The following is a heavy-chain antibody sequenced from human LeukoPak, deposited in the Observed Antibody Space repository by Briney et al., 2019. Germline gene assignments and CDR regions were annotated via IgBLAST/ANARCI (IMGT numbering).Heavy chain of an antibody. V-gene: IGHV4-34*01. D-gene: IGHD6-13*01. CDR2: INYSGST. Sequence: SETLSLTCAVYGGSFSGYYWSWIPQPPGKGLEWIGEINYSGSTNYNPSLKSRVTISVDTSKNQFSLKLSSVSAADTAVYYCARGEIAAAGIDYWGQGNLVTVSS. CDR3: ARGEIAAAGIDY. J-gene: IGHJ4*02. CDR1: GGSFSGYY.